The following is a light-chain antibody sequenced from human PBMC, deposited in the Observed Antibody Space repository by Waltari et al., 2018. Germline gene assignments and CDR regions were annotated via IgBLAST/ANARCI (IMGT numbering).Light chain of an antibody. Sequence: DIVMTQSPDSLAVSLGEGATIHCKSSHSVFWSSKNKNCLAWYQQKPRQPPKLLIYWASTRESGVPDRFSGSGSGTDFTLTISSLQAEDVAVYYCQQYCDTPRTFGQGTKVEIK. CDR3: QQYCDTPRT. CDR1: HSVFWSSKNKNC. CDR2: WAS. J-gene: IGKJ1*01. V-gene: IGKV4-1*01.